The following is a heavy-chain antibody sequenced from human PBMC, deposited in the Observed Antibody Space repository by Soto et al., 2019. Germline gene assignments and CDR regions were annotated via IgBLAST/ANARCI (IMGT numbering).Heavy chain of an antibody. CDR3: ARRRKHDYGLDV. J-gene: IGHJ6*02. V-gene: IGHV3-74*03. Sequence: EVQLVESGGNLVQPGGSLRLSCAASGFTFSSNWMHWVRQGPGKGLEWVSRINGDGSSTTYGDSVKGRFTISRDNAKNTLYLQMNSLRVEDTAVYYCARRRKHDYGLDVWGQGTTVTVSS. CDR2: INGDGSST. CDR1: GFTFSSNW.